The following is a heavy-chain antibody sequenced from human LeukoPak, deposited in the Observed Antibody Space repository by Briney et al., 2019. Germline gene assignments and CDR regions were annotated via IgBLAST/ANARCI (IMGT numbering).Heavy chain of an antibody. CDR2: ISSSSSYI. D-gene: IGHD3-22*01. CDR1: GFTFSSYS. Sequence: PGGSLRLSCAASGFTFSSYSMNWVRQAPGKGLEWVSSISSSSSYIYYADSVKGRFTISRDNAKNSLYLQMNSLRAEDTAVYYCARGRHDITMIVVVMTSVSYYLDVWGKGTTVTVS. CDR3: ARGRHDITMIVVVMTSVSYYLDV. J-gene: IGHJ6*03. V-gene: IGHV3-21*01.